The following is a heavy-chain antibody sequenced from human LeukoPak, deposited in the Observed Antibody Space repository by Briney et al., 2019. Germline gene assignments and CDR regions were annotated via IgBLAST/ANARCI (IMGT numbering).Heavy chain of an antibody. CDR1: GGSISSYY. J-gene: IGHJ4*02. V-gene: IGHV4-4*07. CDR3: ARGVYLGDGCYFDY. D-gene: IGHD2-8*01. CDR2: IYTSGST. Sequence: ASETLSLTCTVSGGSISSYYWNWIRQPPRKGQEWIGHIYTSGSTNYNSSLKSRVTMSVDTSKNQFSVKLNSVIAADTAMYYCARGVYLGDGCYFDYWGQGTLVTVSS.